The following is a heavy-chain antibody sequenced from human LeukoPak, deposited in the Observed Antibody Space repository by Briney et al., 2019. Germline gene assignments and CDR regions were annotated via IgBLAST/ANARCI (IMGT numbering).Heavy chain of an antibody. CDR3: ARDNNGLYFGVRGFDI. Sequence: SETLSLTCTVSGGSISSGSYYWNWIRQPAGKGLEWIGRIYTSGSTNHNPSLKSRVIMSLDTSKSQFSLSLGSVTAADTAVYYCARDNNGLYFGVRGFDIWGQGKMVIVSS. J-gene: IGHJ3*02. CDR1: GGSISSGSYY. CDR2: IYTSGST. V-gene: IGHV4-61*02. D-gene: IGHD3-3*01.